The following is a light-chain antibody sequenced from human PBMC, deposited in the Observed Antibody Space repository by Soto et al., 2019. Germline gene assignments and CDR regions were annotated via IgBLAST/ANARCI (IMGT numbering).Light chain of an antibody. Sequence: DTQMTQSPSSQSASVVYRVTITCRASQSISSYLNWYQQKPGKAPKLLIYAASSLQSGVPSRFSGSGSGTEFTLTISSLQPDDFATYYCQHYNGYSEAFGQGTKVDI. CDR3: QHYNGYSEA. CDR2: AAS. CDR1: QSISSY. J-gene: IGKJ1*01. V-gene: IGKV1-39*01.